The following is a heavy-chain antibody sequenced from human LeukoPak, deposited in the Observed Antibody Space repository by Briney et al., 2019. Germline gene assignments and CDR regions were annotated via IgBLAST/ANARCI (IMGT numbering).Heavy chain of an antibody. D-gene: IGHD2-2*01. V-gene: IGHV1-2*02. CDR3: AFIGRYCSSTSCSFDY. Sequence: GASVKVSCKASGYTFTGYYMHWVRQAPGQGLEWMGWINPNSGGTNYAQKFQGRVTMTRDTSISTAYMELSRLRSDDTAVYYCAFIGRYCSSTSCSFDYWGQGNLVTVSS. CDR2: INPNSGGT. CDR1: GYTFTGYY. J-gene: IGHJ4*02.